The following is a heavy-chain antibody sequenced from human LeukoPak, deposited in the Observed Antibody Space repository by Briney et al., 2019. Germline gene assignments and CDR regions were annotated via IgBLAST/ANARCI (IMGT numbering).Heavy chain of an antibody. Sequence: SETLSLTCTVSLDSTTSNFWSWVRQPPGKGLEWIGEIHRSGSPNYNPSLQSRVTISIDRSRNQIVLELSSVTAADTAVYYCAREILGGFNPGAYWGQGTLVTVPS. CDR3: AREILGGFNPGAY. V-gene: IGHV4-4*02. CDR1: LDSTTSNF. J-gene: IGHJ4*02. CDR2: IHRSGSP. D-gene: IGHD1-14*01.